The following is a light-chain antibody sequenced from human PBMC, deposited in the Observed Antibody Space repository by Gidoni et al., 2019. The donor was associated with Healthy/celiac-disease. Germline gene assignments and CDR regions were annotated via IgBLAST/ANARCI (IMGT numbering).Light chain of an antibody. V-gene: IGLV3-1*01. CDR1: KLGDKY. Sequence: YELTQPPSVSVSPGQTASITCSGDKLGDKYACWYQQKPGQSPVLVIYQDSKRPSGIPERFSGSNSGNTATLTISGTQAMDEADYDCQAWDSSTAVFGGGTKLTVL. CDR3: QAWDSSTAV. J-gene: IGLJ3*02. CDR2: QDS.